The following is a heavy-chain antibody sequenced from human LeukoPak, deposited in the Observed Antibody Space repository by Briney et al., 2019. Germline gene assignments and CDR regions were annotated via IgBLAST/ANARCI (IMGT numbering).Heavy chain of an antibody. V-gene: IGHV4-34*01. J-gene: IGHJ4*02. Sequence: PGGSLRLSCAASGFTVSSNYMSWIRQPPGKGLEWIGEINHSGSTNYNPSLKSRVTISVDTSKNQFSLKLSSVTAADTAVYYCARGLPPSGSYYKFGGQGTLVTVSS. D-gene: IGHD1-26*01. CDR2: INHSGST. CDR3: ARGLPPSGSYYKF. CDR1: GFTVSSNY.